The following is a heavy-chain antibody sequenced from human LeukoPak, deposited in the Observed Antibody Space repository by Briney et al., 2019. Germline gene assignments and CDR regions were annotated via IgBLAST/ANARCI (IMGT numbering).Heavy chain of an antibody. J-gene: IGHJ6*03. Sequence: GGSLRLSYAASGFTFSNAGMSWVRQAPGKGLEWVGRIKSKTDGGTTDYAAHVKGRFTISREDSKNTLYLQMNSLKTEDTAVYYCTTYVGAYSNWGDYYYYYMDVWGKGTTVTVSS. CDR3: TTYVGAYSNWGDYYYYYMDV. CDR1: GFTFSNAG. D-gene: IGHD4-11*01. V-gene: IGHV3-15*01. CDR2: IKSKTDGGTT.